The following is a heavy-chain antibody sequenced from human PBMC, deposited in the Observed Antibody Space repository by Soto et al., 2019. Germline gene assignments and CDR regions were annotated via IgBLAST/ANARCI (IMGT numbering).Heavy chain of an antibody. CDR2: INHSGST. Sequence: SETLSLTCAVYGGSFSGYYWSWIRQPPGKGLEWIGEINHSGSTNSNPSLKSRVTVSVDTSKNQFSLRLISVTAADTAVYYCARGPYCSGGSCYFKWFDPWGQGTLVTVS. D-gene: IGHD2-15*01. J-gene: IGHJ5*02. CDR3: ARGPYCSGGSCYFKWFDP. CDR1: GGSFSGYY. V-gene: IGHV4-34*01.